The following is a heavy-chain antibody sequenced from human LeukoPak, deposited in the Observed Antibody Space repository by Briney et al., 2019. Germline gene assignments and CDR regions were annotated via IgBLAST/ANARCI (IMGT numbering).Heavy chain of an antibody. Sequence: SVKVSCKASGGTFSSYAISWVRQAPGQGLEWMGGIIPIFGTANYAQKFQGRVTITADKSTSTAYMELSSLRSEDTAVYYCARGVDYSSSWYWFDPWGQGTLVTVSS. CDR3: ARGVDYSSSWYWFDP. J-gene: IGHJ5*02. D-gene: IGHD6-13*01. CDR1: GGTFSSYA. V-gene: IGHV1-69*06. CDR2: IIPIFGTA.